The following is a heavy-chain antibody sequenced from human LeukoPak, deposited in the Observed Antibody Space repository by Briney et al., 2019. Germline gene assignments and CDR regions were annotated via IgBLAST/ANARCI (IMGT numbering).Heavy chain of an antibody. CDR1: GFTFSSYA. J-gene: IGHJ4*02. V-gene: IGHV3-23*01. CDR2: ISGSGGST. Sequence: GGSLRLSCAASGFTFSSYAMRWVRQAPGKGLEWVSAISGSGGSTYYADSVTGRFTISRDNSKNTLYLQMNSLRAEDTAVYYCAKSSDYYDSSRFDYWGQGTLVTVSS. CDR3: AKSSDYYDSSRFDY. D-gene: IGHD3-22*01.